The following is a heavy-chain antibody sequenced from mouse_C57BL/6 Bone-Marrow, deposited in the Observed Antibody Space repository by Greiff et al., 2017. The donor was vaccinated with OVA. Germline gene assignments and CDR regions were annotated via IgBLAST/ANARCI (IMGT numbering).Heavy chain of an antibody. Sequence: VQLQQSGPVLVKPGASVKMSCKASGYTFTDYYMNWVKQSHGKSLEWTGVINPYNGGTSYNQKFKGKATLTVDKSSSTAYMELNSLTSEDSAVYYCARWDDGYRFAYWGQGTLVTVSA. D-gene: IGHD2-3*01. CDR1: GYTFTDYY. J-gene: IGHJ3*01. V-gene: IGHV1-19*01. CDR3: ARWDDGYRFAY. CDR2: INPYNGGT.